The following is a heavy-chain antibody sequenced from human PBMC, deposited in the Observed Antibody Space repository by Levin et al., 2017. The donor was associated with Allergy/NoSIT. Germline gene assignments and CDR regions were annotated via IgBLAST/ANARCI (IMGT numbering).Heavy chain of an antibody. CDR2: ITGVVGST. J-gene: IGHJ4*02. V-gene: IGHV3-23*01. CDR1: GFIFNNFA. D-gene: IGHD4-17*01. CDR3: ARVGMYYGDVRGYYFDY. Sequence: ASVKVSCAASGFIFNNFAMSWVRRAPGVGLEWVSAITGVVGSTYYADSVQGRFTISRDNSENTLYLQMKSLRPEDTAVYYCARVGMYYGDVRGYYFDYWGQGTLVTVSS.